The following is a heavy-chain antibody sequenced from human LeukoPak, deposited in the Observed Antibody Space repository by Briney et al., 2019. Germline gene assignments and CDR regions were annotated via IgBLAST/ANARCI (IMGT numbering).Heavy chain of an antibody. Sequence: GGSLRLSCAASGFTFSGYAMSWVRQAPGKGLEWVSAISGSGGSTYCADSVKGRFTISRDNSKNTLYLQMNSLRAEDTAVYYCARATSIRYFDWPDAFDIWGQGTMVTVSS. D-gene: IGHD3-9*01. J-gene: IGHJ3*02. V-gene: IGHV3-23*01. CDR1: GFTFSGYA. CDR2: ISGSGGST. CDR3: ARATSIRYFDWPDAFDI.